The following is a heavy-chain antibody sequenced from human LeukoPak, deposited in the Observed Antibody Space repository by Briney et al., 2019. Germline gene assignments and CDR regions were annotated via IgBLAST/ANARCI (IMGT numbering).Heavy chain of an antibody. D-gene: IGHD3-3*01. Sequence: PGGSLRLSCAASGFTVNSNYMSWVRQAPGKGLEWVSVIYSGGSTYYADSVKGRFTISRHNSKNMLYLQMNSLRAEDTAVYYCARRGYLQYYFDYWGQGTLVTVSS. J-gene: IGHJ4*02. CDR2: IYSGGST. V-gene: IGHV3-53*04. CDR1: GFTVNSNY. CDR3: ARRGYLQYYFDY.